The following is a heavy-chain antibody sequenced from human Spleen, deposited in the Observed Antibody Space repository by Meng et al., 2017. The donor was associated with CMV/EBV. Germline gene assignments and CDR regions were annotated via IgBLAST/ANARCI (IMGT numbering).Heavy chain of an antibody. J-gene: IGHJ4*02. CDR3: ARGRYYGSGSYWGRLDY. D-gene: IGHD3-10*01. CDR1: GFIVSSNY. V-gene: IGHV4-34*01. Sequence: GSLRLSCAASGFIVSSNYMSWVRQAPGKGLEWIGEINHSGSTNYNPSLKSRVTISVDTSKNQFSLKLSSVTAADTAVYYCARGRYYGSGSYWGRLDYWGQGTLVTVSS. CDR2: INHSGST.